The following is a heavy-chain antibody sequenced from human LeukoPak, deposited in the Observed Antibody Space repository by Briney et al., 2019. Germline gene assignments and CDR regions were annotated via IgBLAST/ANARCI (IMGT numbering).Heavy chain of an antibody. V-gene: IGHV4-39*01. D-gene: IGHD2-15*01. J-gene: IGHJ4*02. Sequence: SETLSLTCTVSGGSISSSNYYWGWIRQPRGKGLEWIGSIYYSGSTYYNPSLKSRVTVSVDTSKNQFSLKLSSVTAADTAVYYCARQYCSGGSCYSRGGEYWGQGTLVTVSS. CDR2: IYYSGST. CDR1: GGSISSSNYY. CDR3: ARQYCSGGSCYSRGGEY.